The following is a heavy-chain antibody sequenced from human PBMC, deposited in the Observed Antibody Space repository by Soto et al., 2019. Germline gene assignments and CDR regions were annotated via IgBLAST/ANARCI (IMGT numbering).Heavy chain of an antibody. Sequence: LRLSCAASGFTFSSYGMHWVRQAPGKGLEWVAVISYDGSNKYYADSVKGRFTISRDNSKNTLYLQMNSLRAEDTAVYYCAKTIQLWLLNYYYGMDVWGQGTTVTVSS. CDR1: GFTFSSYG. V-gene: IGHV3-30*18. CDR2: ISYDGSNK. J-gene: IGHJ6*02. D-gene: IGHD5-18*01. CDR3: AKTIQLWLLNYYYGMDV.